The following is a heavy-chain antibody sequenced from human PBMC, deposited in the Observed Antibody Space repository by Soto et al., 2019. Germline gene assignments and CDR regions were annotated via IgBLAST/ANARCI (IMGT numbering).Heavy chain of an antibody. CDR3: ARSQPDYSYAFDY. J-gene: IGHJ4*02. V-gene: IGHV3-64*02. CDR2: ISSNGGST. CDR1: GFTFSSYA. D-gene: IGHD4-4*01. Sequence: DVQLVASGEGLVQPGGSLRLSCAASGFTFSSYAMHWVRQAPGKGLEYVSAISSNGGSTYYADSVKGRFTISRDNSKNTLYLQMGSLRAEDMAVYYCARSQPDYSYAFDYWGQGTLVTVSS.